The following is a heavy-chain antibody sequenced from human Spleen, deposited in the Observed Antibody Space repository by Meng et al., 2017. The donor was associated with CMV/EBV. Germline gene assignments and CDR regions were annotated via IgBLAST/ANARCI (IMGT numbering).Heavy chain of an antibody. CDR2: FTDSVSGT. CDR1: GCTFSDYA. V-gene: IGHV3-23*01. Sequence: GGSLRLSCAASGCTFSDYARSWVRQVPGKGLEWVSNFTDSVSGTYYADYVKGRFTISSDNSKNTLYLQMNNLRAEPTAVYYWEKAPRPSGSYFVGDPFDYWGQGTLVTVSS. J-gene: IGHJ4*02. CDR3: EKAPRPSGSYFVGDPFDY. D-gene: IGHD1-26*01.